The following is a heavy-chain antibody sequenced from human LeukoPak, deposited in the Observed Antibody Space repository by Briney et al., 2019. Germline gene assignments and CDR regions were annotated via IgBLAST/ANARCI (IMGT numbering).Heavy chain of an antibody. V-gene: IGHV3-7*03. CDR3: ARGRAVDV. J-gene: IGHJ3*01. Sequence: GRSLRLSCAPSGVTFSHFWMSWVREAPEGGLALVAKRKEDESQTYSPRSVKRRFTLSRDNTKSSVYLQMNSLRLADTALYYCARGRAVDVWGQGTMVTVSS. CDR2: RKEDESQT. CDR1: GVTFSHFW.